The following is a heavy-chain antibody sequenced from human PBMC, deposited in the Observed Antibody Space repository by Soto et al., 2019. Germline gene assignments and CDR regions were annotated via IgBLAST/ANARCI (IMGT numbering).Heavy chain of an antibody. CDR3: ARVAVGYYYMDV. V-gene: IGHV3-74*01. J-gene: IGHJ6*03. Sequence: EVQLGESGGGLVQPGGSLRLSCAASGFTFSNYWMHWVRQAPGKGLVWVSRSNSDGTRTNYADSVKGRFTISRDNAENTLYLQLNSLPAADTAVYSCARVAVGYYYMDVWGKGTTVTVSS. CDR2: SNSDGTRT. CDR1: GFTFSNYW.